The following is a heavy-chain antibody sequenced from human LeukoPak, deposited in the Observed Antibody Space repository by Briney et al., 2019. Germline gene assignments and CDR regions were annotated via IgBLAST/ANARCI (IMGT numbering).Heavy chain of an antibody. V-gene: IGHV1-2*06. CDR2: INPNSGGT. CDR3: ARDSLLWFGELLYVFDY. CDR1: GYTFTGYY. D-gene: IGHD3-10*01. Sequence: ASVKVSCKASGYTFTGYYMHWVRQAPGQGLEWMGRINPNSGGTNYAQKFQGRVTMTRDTSISTAYMELSRLRSDDTAVYYCARDSLLWFGELLYVFDYWGQGTLVTVSS. J-gene: IGHJ4*02.